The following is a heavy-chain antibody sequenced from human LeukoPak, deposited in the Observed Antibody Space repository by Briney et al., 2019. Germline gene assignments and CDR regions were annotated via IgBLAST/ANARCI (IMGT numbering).Heavy chain of an antibody. CDR1: GFTLGNYA. D-gene: IGHD6-6*01. Sequence: GGSLRLFHAASGFTLGNYAMHWTRQAPGKGREWVSFISGDGRSTYYADSVKGRFTISRDNSKNSLCLQMNSLRTDNSAFYYCVRDSRPPFWGQGTLVTVTS. J-gene: IGHJ4*02. V-gene: IGHV3-43*02. CDR2: ISGDGRST. CDR3: VRDSRPPF.